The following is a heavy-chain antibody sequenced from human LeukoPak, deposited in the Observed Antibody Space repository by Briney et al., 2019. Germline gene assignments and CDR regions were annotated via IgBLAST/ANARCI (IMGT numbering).Heavy chain of an antibody. CDR2: INPNSGGT. CDR1: GYTFTGYY. J-gene: IGHJ5*02. V-gene: IGHV1-2*02. D-gene: IGHD2-2*01. Sequence: ASVKVSCKASGYTFTGYYMHWVRQAPGQGLEWMGWINPNSGGTNSAQKFQGRATMTRDTSISTAYMELSRLRSDDTAVYYCARDLEGYCTSSRCVNWFDPWGQGTLVTVSS. CDR3: ARDLEGYCTSSRCVNWFDP.